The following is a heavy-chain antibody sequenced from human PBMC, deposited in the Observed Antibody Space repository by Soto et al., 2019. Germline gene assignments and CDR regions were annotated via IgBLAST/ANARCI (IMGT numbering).Heavy chain of an antibody. D-gene: IGHD6-19*01. J-gene: IGHJ5*02. Sequence: QVQLVESGGGVVQPGRSLRLSCAASGFTFSSYGMHWVRQAPGKGLEWVAVISYDGSNKYYADSVKGRFTISRDNSKNTLYLQMNSLRAEDTAVYYCAKDHRIAVAGTGGNWFDPWGHGTLVTVSS. CDR3: AKDHRIAVAGTGGNWFDP. CDR2: ISYDGSNK. CDR1: GFTFSSYG. V-gene: IGHV3-30*18.